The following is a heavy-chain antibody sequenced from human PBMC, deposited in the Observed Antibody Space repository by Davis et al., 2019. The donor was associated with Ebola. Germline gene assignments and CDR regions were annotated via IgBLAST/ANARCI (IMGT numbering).Heavy chain of an antibody. D-gene: IGHD6-19*01. CDR3: AKEYSSGWYLGYFDY. V-gene: IGHV3-33*06. J-gene: IGHJ4*02. Sequence: GGSLRLSCAASGFIFSSYDMHWVCQAPGKGLQWVAVLWYDGSSKYYADSVKGRFTISRDNSENTLYLQMNSLRAEDTAVYYCAKEYSSGWYLGYFDYWGQGTLVTVSS. CDR2: LWYDGSSK. CDR1: GFIFSSYD.